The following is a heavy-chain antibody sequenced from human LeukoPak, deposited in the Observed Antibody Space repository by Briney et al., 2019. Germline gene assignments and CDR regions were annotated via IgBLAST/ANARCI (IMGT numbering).Heavy chain of an antibody. V-gene: IGHV3-66*01. D-gene: IGHD6-19*01. CDR1: GFTVSSND. J-gene: IGHJ1*01. CDR2: MYSGGIT. CDR3: ARVVMAGTVEYFQH. Sequence: GGSLRLSCAASGFTVSSNDMSWVRQAPGKGLEKVSIMYSGGITYYADSVKGRFTISRDNSKNTLYLQMNSLRAEDTAVYYCARVVMAGTVEYFQHWGQGTLVTVSS.